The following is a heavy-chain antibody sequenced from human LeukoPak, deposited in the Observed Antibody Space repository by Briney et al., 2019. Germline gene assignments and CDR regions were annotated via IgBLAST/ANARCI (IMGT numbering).Heavy chain of an antibody. CDR2: IIPIFGTA. Sequence: SVKVSCKASGCTFSSYSMSWVRQAPGQGLEWMGGIIPIFGTANYAQTFQGRVTITADESTSTAYMELSSLRSEDTAVYYCARDSGSYSTPFDYWGQGTLVTVSS. V-gene: IGHV1-69*01. J-gene: IGHJ4*02. CDR1: GCTFSSYS. D-gene: IGHD1-26*01. CDR3: ARDSGSYSTPFDY.